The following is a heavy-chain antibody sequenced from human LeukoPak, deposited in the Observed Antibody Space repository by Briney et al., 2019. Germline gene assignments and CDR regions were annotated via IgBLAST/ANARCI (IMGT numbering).Heavy chain of an antibody. CDR2: IRYDGSNK. CDR1: GFTFSSYG. Sequence: GGSLGLSCAASGFTFSSYGMHWVRQAPGKGLEWVAFIRYDGSNKYYADSVKGRFTISRDNSKNTLYLQMNSLRAEDTAVYYCAKDLPAYCGGDCYAPLDYWGQGTLVTVSS. D-gene: IGHD2-21*02. J-gene: IGHJ4*02. CDR3: AKDLPAYCGGDCYAPLDY. V-gene: IGHV3-30*02.